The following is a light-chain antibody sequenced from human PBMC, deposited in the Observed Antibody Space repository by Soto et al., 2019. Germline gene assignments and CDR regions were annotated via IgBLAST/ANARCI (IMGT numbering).Light chain of an antibody. V-gene: IGKV3-20*01. CDR1: QSVSSDY. CDR3: QQYGSSPPIT. CDR2: GAS. J-gene: IGKJ5*01. Sequence: EIVLTQSPGTLSLSPGERAPIFSRASQSVSSDYLAWYQQKPGQAPRLLIYGASSRATGIPDRFSGSGSGTDFTLTISRLEPEDFAVYYCQQYGSSPPITFGQGTRLEIK.